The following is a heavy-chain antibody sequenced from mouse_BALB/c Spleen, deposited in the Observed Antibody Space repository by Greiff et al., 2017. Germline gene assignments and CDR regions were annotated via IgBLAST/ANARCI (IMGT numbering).Heavy chain of an antibody. V-gene: IGHV1S127*01. Sequence: QVQLQQSGPQLVRPGASVKISCKASGYSFTSYWMHWVKQRPGQGLEWIGMIDPSDSETRLNQKFKDKATLTVDKSSSTAYMQLSSPTSEDSAVYYCAREGPARATWFAYWGQGTPVTVSA. J-gene: IGHJ3*01. D-gene: IGHD3-1*01. CDR1: GYSFTSYW. CDR3: AREGPARATWFAY. CDR2: IDPSDSET.